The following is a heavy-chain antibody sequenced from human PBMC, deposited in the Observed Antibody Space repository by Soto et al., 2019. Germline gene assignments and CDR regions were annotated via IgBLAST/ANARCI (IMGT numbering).Heavy chain of an antibody. Sequence: PGGSLRLSCAASGFTFSDYAMHWVRQAPGKGLEWVAVVSHDGRNTHYADSVKGRFTISRDSSKNTVSLEMTSLRAKDTAVYYCAKGGRQWLVTSDFNYWGQGALVTVSS. CDR2: VSHDGRNT. J-gene: IGHJ4*02. CDR3: AKGGRQWLVTSDFNY. V-gene: IGHV3-30*18. D-gene: IGHD6-19*01. CDR1: GFTFSDYA.